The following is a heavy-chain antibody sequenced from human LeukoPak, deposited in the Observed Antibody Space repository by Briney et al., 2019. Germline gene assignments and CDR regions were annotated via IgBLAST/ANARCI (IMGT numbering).Heavy chain of an antibody. CDR3: ARHRGYCSSTSCYGEYFQH. J-gene: IGHJ1*01. Sequence: KPSETLSLTCTVSGDSISGFYWSWIRQPPGKGLEWIGYIYYSGSTNYNPSLKSRVTISVDTSKSQFSLKLSSVTAADTAVYYCARHRGYCSSTSCYGEYFQHWGQGTLVTVSS. CDR2: IYYSGST. V-gene: IGHV4-59*08. D-gene: IGHD2-2*01. CDR1: GDSISGFY.